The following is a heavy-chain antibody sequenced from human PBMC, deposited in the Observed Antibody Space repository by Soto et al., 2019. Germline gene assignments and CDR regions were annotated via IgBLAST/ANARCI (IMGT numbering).Heavy chain of an antibody. J-gene: IGHJ6*02. D-gene: IGHD2-2*01. CDR2: IYHSGST. Sequence: QVQLQESGPGLVKPSGTLSLTCAVSGGSISSSNWWSWVRQPPGKGLEWIGEIYHSGSTNYNPSLKSRVTMSLDQSKNQFSLKLSSVTAADTAVYYCARGVLVPAAAAPYYYYGMDVWGQGTTVTVSS. CDR1: GGSISSSNW. V-gene: IGHV4-4*02. CDR3: ARGVLVPAAAAPYYYYGMDV.